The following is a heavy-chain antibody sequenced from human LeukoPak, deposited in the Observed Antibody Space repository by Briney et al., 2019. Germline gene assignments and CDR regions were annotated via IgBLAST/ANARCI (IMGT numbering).Heavy chain of an antibody. V-gene: IGHV1-24*01. CDR3: ATGTTYCSSRSGDY. Sequence: GASVKVSCKVSGYSLTELSMHWVRQAPGKGLEWMGGFDPDDGETPLFAQKFQGRVSMTEDTSTDTAYMELSSLSSEDTAVYYCATGTTYCSSRSGDYWGQGTLVTVSS. J-gene: IGHJ4*02. CDR2: FDPDDGET. D-gene: IGHD2-2*01. CDR1: GYSLTELS.